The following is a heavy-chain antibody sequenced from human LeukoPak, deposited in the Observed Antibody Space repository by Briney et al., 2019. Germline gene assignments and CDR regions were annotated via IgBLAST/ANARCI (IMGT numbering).Heavy chain of an antibody. D-gene: IGHD2-2*01. Sequence: SETLSLTCTVSGGSINSYYWSWIRQPPGKGLGWIGYIYYSGSTNYNPSLKSRVTLSVDTSKNQFSLKLSSVTAADTAVYYCARSSCSSTSCRDAFDIWGQGTMVTVSS. J-gene: IGHJ3*02. V-gene: IGHV4-59*08. CDR2: IYYSGST. CDR3: ARSSCSSTSCRDAFDI. CDR1: GGSINSYY.